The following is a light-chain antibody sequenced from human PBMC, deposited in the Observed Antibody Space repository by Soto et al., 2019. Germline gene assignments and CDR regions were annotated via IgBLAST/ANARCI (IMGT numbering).Light chain of an antibody. Sequence: QSVLTQPPSASGTPGQRVTISCSGSTSNIAINDVYWYQQLPGAAPKVLFYRNDRRPSGVPDRFSASKSDTSASLAISGLRSDDEADYYCAAWDDSLSGGVFGGGTKVTVL. J-gene: IGLJ3*02. CDR1: TSNIAIND. V-gene: IGLV1-47*01. CDR2: RND. CDR3: AAWDDSLSGGV.